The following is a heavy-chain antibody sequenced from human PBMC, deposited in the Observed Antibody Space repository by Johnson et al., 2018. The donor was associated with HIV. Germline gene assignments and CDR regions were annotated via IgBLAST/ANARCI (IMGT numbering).Heavy chain of an antibody. V-gene: IGHV3-66*01. CDR3: ARAGSSSSGPRAFDI. Sequence: MLLVESGGGLVQPGGSLRLSCAASGYTFSSNYMSWVRQAPGKGLEWVSVIYSGGSTYYADSVKGRFTISRDNSKNTLYLQMNSLRAEDTAVYYCARAGSSSSGPRAFDIWGQGTMVTVSS. D-gene: IGHD6-6*01. J-gene: IGHJ3*02. CDR2: IYSGGST. CDR1: GYTFSSNY.